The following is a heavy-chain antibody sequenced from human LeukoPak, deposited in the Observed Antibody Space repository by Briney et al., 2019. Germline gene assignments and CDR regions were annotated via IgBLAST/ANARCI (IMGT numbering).Heavy chain of an antibody. CDR2: LIPIYGSP. D-gene: IGHD3-22*01. V-gene: IGHV1-69*13. CDR1: GGSFTFTSHA. J-gene: IGHJ3*02. Sequence: SVKVSCKASGGSFTFTSHAISWVRQAPGQGLEWMGGLIPIYGSPNYAQKFQGRLTITSDESTRTVYMELSSLRPEDSAVHYCAGFFYDKSGDGFDIWGQGTMVTVSS. CDR3: AGFFYDKSGDGFDI.